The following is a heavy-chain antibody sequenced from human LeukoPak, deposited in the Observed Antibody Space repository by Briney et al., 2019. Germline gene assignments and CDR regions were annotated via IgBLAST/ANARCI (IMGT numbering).Heavy chain of an antibody. CDR3: ARWPSSSWFPFDY. V-gene: IGHV1-8*03. CDR1: GYTFTSHD. D-gene: IGHD6-13*01. CDR2: MNPNSGNT. Sequence: GASVKVSCKASGYTFTSHDINWVRQATGQGLEWMGWMNPNSGNTGYAQKFQGRVTFTRNTSITTAYMELNSLRSDDTAVYYCARWPSSSWFPFDYWGQGTLVTVSS. J-gene: IGHJ4*02.